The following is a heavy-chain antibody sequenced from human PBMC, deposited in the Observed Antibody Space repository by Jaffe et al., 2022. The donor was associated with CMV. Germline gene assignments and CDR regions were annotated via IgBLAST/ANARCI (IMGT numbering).Heavy chain of an antibody. J-gene: IGHJ4*02. CDR2: IATHNGKT. Sequence: QVQLVQSGTEVKEPGASVKVSCTASGYSFTSYGINWVRQAPGQGLEWMGWIATHNGKTNYAQKFQGRVTMTTDTSTTTAYMELRSLRSDDTAMYYCARLLVGVTRCDYWGQGTLVTVSS. V-gene: IGHV1-18*04. D-gene: IGHD2-15*01. CDR1: GYSFTSYG. CDR3: ARLLVGVTRCDY.